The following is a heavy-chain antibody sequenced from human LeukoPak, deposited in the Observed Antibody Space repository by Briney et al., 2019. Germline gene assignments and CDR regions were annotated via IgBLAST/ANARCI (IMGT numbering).Heavy chain of an antibody. CDR1: GGSISSYY. J-gene: IGHJ4*02. Sequence: SETLSLTCTVSGGSISSYYWGWIRQPPGKGLEWIGSIYYSGSTYYNPSLKSRVTISVDTSKNQFSLKLSSVTAADTAVYYCARDRYDCSGGSCYLFDYWGQGTLVTVSS. CDR3: ARDRYDCSGGSCYLFDY. D-gene: IGHD2-15*01. CDR2: IYYSGST. V-gene: IGHV4-39*07.